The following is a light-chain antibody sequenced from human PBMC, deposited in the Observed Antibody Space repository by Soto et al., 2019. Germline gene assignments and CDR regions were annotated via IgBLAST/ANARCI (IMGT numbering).Light chain of an antibody. J-gene: IGKJ4*01. CDR1: QSVSSSY. V-gene: IGKV3-20*01. CDR3: QQYNSYLLT. Sequence: EIVLTQSPGTLSLSPGERSTLSCRASQSVSSSYLAWYQQKPGQAPSLLIYGASTRATGTPARFSGSGSGTEFTLTISSLQPDDFATYYCQQYNSYLLTFGGGTKVDIK. CDR2: GAS.